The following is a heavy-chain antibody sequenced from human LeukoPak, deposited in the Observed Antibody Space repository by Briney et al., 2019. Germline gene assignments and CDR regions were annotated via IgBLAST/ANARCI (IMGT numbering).Heavy chain of an antibody. CDR3: ARDSLPAYYYGSGSYYGYLQH. Sequence: GASVKGSCKASGYTFTSYAMHWVRQAPGQRLEWMGWINAGNGNTKYSQKFQGRVTITTDTSASTAYMELSSLRSEDTAVYYCARDSLPAYYYGSGSYYGYLQHWGQGNLVTVSS. CDR1: GYTFTSYA. CDR2: INAGNGNT. V-gene: IGHV1-3*01. D-gene: IGHD3-10*01. J-gene: IGHJ1*01.